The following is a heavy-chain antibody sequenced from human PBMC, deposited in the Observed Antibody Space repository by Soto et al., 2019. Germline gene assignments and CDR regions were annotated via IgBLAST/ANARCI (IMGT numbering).Heavy chain of an antibody. V-gene: IGHV4-59*01. CDR3: ARGGGYYDFWSGYYYYYGMDV. CDR1: GGSISSYY. CDR2: IYYSGST. D-gene: IGHD3-3*01. Sequence: SETLSLTCTVSGGSISSYYWSWIRQPPGKGLEWIGYIYYSGSTNYNPSLKSRVTISVDASKNQFSLKLSSVTAADTAVYYCARGGGYYDFWSGYYYYYGMDVWGQGTTVTVSS. J-gene: IGHJ6*02.